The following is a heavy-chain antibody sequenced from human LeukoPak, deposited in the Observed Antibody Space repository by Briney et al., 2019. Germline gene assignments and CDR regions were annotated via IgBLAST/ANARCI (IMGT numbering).Heavy chain of an antibody. Sequence: ASVKVSCKASGYTFTSYAMNWVRQAPGQGLEFMGWINTYTGNPTYAQAFTGRFVFSLDTSVSTAYLQISSLKTEDTAVYYCVSIGSDAFDIWGQGTRVTVSS. CDR3: VSIGSDAFDI. CDR2: INTYTGNP. V-gene: IGHV7-4-1*02. CDR1: GYTFTSYA. J-gene: IGHJ3*02.